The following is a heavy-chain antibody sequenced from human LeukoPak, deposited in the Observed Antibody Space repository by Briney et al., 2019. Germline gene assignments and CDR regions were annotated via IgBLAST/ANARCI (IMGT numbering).Heavy chain of an antibody. Sequence: SETLSLTCTVSGDSISTYYWGWIRQPPGKGLEWIGYIYYNGSTNYNPSLKSRVTILLDTSKNQFSLKLSSVTAADTAVYYCARDFDSSGWFDYWGQGTLVTVSS. CDR2: IYYNGST. V-gene: IGHV4-59*01. D-gene: IGHD6-19*01. CDR1: GDSISTYY. CDR3: ARDFDSSGWFDY. J-gene: IGHJ4*02.